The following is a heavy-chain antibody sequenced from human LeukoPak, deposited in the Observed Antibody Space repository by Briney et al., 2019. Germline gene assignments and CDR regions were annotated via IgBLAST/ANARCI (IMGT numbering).Heavy chain of an antibody. V-gene: IGHV3-23*01. CDR3: AKGVRLWFAFYFDY. Sequence: AGGSLRLSCAASGFAFSSYAMSWVRQAPGKGLEWVSAISGNGYNTYYADSVKGRFTISSESSGNTLYLQMHNLRAEDTAVYYCAKGVRLWFAFYFDYWGQGTLVTVSS. CDR1: GFAFSSYA. D-gene: IGHD3-10*01. CDR2: ISGNGYNT. J-gene: IGHJ4*02.